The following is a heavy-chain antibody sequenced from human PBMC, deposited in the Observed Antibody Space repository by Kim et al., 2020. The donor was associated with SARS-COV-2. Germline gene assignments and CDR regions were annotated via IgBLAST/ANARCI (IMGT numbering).Heavy chain of an antibody. D-gene: IGHD1-26*01. J-gene: IGHJ4*02. CDR3: ARFSGAAPGSVFDY. V-gene: IGHV4-59*01. CDR1: GGSISSYY. CDR2: IYYSGST. Sequence: SETLSLTCTVSGGSISSYYWSWIRQPPGKGLEWIGYIYYSGSTNYNPSLKSRVTISVDTSKNQFSLKLSSVTAADTAVYYCARFSGAAPGSVFDYWGQGTLVTVSS.